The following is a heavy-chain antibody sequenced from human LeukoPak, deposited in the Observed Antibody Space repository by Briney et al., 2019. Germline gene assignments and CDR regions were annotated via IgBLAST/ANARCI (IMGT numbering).Heavy chain of an antibody. CDR3: ARELH. CDR2: IYSGGST. D-gene: IGHD1-26*01. Sequence: PGGSLRLSXAASGFTVSSNYMSWVRQATGKGLEWVAVIYSGGSTYYADSVKGRFTISRDNSKNTLYLQMNTLGPEDTAVYYCARELHLGQGTLVTVSS. V-gene: IGHV3-66*02. J-gene: IGHJ4*02. CDR1: GFTVSSNY.